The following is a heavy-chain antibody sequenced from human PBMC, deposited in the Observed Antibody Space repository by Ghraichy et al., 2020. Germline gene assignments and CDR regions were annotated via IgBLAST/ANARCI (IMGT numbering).Heavy chain of an antibody. CDR3: ARDKGYDSSGYKYYYYYYMDV. Sequence: SVKVSCKASGGTFSSYAISWVRQAPGQGLEWMGGIIPIFGTANYAQKFQGRVTITADESTSTAYMELSSLRSEDTAVYYCARDKGYDSSGYKYYYYYYMDVWGKGTTVTVSS. CDR1: GGTFSSYA. D-gene: IGHD3-22*01. CDR2: IIPIFGTA. V-gene: IGHV1-69*13. J-gene: IGHJ6*03.